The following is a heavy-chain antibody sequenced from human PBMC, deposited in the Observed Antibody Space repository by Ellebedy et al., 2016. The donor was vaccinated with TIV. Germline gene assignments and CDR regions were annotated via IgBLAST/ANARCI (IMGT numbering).Heavy chain of an antibody. J-gene: IGHJ4*02. CDR1: GGSISSYY. V-gene: IGHV4-59*01. CDR2: IYYSGST. CDR3: ARGVEWELLSLNY. Sequence: SETLSLXXTVSGGSISSYYWSWIRQPPGKGLEWIGYIYYSGSTNYNPSLKSRVTISVDTSKNQFSLKLSSVTAADTAVYYCARGVEWELLSLNYWGQGTLVTVSS. D-gene: IGHD1-26*01.